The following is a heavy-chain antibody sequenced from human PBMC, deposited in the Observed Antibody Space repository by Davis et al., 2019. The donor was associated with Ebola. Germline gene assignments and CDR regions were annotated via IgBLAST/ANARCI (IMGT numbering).Heavy chain of an antibody. CDR2: IKEDGSEK. V-gene: IGHV3-7*01. CDR1: GLTFSNYW. D-gene: IGHD3-16*01. Sequence: GSLRLSCAGSGLTFSNYWMSWVRQAPGKGLEWVANIKEDGSEKYYVDSVKGRFTISRDNAKNSLYLEMNSLRAEDTAVYYCATWARAYYYYGMDVWGQGTTVTVSS. CDR3: ATWARAYYYYGMDV. J-gene: IGHJ6*02.